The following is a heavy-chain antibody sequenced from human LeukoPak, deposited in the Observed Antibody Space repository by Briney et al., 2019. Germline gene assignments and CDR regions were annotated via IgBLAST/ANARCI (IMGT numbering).Heavy chain of an antibody. D-gene: IGHD2-2*01. Sequence: SVKVSCKASGYTFTSYGISWVRQAPGQGLEWMGGIIPIFGTANYAQKFQGRVTITADESTSTAYMELSSLRSDDTAVYYCARSHCSSTSCPLDYWGQGTLVTVSP. CDR3: ARSHCSSTSCPLDY. CDR2: IIPIFGTA. J-gene: IGHJ4*02. V-gene: IGHV1-69*13. CDR1: GYTFTSYG.